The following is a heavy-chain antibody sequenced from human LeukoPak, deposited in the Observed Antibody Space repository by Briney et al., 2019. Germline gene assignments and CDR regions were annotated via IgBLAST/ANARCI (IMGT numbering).Heavy chain of an antibody. J-gene: IGHJ4*02. V-gene: IGHV3-23*01. CDR3: AKDWSY. CDR1: GFSFSDHY. Sequence: GGSLRLSCAASGFSFSDHYINWVRQAPGKGLEWVSAISGSGGSTYYADSVKGRFTISRDNSKNTLYLQMNSLRAEDTAVYYCAKDWSYWGQGTLVTVSS. CDR2: ISGSGGST.